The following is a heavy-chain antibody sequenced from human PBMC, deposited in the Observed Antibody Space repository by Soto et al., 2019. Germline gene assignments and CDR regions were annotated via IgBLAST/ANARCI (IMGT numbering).Heavy chain of an antibody. J-gene: IGHJ4*02. CDR1: AFTFVSHT. V-gene: IGHV3-21*01. Sequence: EAHLVESGGGLVKPGGSRRLSCEASAFTFVSHTINGVGQAPGKGREWVSSMDSGGSRTFYADTVKGRFTISRDNAKNSLFLQMNSLRAEDTAVYFCTREVQPGVRREYDYWGQGTLVTVSS. CDR3: TREVQPGVRREYDY. D-gene: IGHD1-1*01. CDR2: MDSGGSRT.